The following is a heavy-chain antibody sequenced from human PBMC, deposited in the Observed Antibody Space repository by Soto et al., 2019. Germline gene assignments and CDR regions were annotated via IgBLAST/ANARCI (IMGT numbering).Heavy chain of an antibody. D-gene: IGHD2-2*01. CDR2: ISSSSSYI. V-gene: IGHV3-21*01. CDR1: GFTFSSYS. CDR3: ARDTNPQLLFGYWFDP. Sequence: PGGSLRLSCAASGFTFSSYSMNWVRQAPGKGLEWVSSISSSSSYIYYADSVKGRFTISRDNAKNSLYLQMNSLRAEDTAVYYCARDTNPQLLFGYWFDPWGQGTLVTVSS. J-gene: IGHJ5*02.